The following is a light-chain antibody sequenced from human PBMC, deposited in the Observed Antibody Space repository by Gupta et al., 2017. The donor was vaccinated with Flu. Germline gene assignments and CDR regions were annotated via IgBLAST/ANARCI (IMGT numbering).Light chain of an antibody. CDR3: QQRGYWPLT. J-gene: IGKJ4*01. CDR1: QSVNTY. CDR2: DAS. V-gene: IGKV3-11*01. Sequence: EIVLTQSPATLSLSPGERATLSCRASQSVNTYVAWYQQKPGQAPRLLIYDASNRATGIPARFSGGGSGTDFTLIISRLEPEDFAVYYCQQRGYWPLTFGGGTRVDIK.